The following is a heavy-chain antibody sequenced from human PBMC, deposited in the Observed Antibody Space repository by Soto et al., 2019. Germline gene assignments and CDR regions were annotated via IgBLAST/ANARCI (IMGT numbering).Heavy chain of an antibody. CDR3: ARESLKTGTTGQIDY. J-gene: IGHJ4*02. Sequence: ASVKVSCKASGYTFTSYGISWVRQAPGQGLEWMGWISAYNGNTNYAQKLQGRVTMTTDTSTSTAYMELRSLRSDDTAVYYCARESLKTGTTGQIDYWAQGTLVTVSS. V-gene: IGHV1-18*01. D-gene: IGHD1-1*01. CDR1: GYTFTSYG. CDR2: ISAYNGNT.